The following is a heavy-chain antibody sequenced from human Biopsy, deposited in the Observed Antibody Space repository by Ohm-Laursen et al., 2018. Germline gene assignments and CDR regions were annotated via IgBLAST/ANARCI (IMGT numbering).Heavy chain of an antibody. J-gene: IGHJ6*02. Sequence: GTLSLTCIVSGGSVNSYSWSWIRQPPGKGLEWIGYIYYSGSINYNPSLKSRVTRSLDTSKNQFSLKLSSVTAADTAVYYCASMPAAIHEPNYSYYGMHVWGQGTTVTVSS. CDR2: IYYSGSI. D-gene: IGHD2-2*02. V-gene: IGHV4-59*08. CDR1: GGSVNSYS. CDR3: ASMPAAIHEPNYSYYGMHV.